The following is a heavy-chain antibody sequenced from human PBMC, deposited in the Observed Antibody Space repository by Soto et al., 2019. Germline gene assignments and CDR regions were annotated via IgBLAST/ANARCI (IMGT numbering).Heavy chain of an antibody. V-gene: IGHV4-34*01. CDR3: ARVEGSGSYYNFDX. D-gene: IGHD3-10*01. Sequence: PSETLSLTCAVYGGSFSGYYWSWIRQPPGKGLEWIGEINHSGSTNYNPSLKSRVTISVDTSKNQFSLKLSSVTAADTAVYYCARVEGSGSYYNFDXWGQGTLVTVSS. CDR1: GGSFSGYY. J-gene: IGHJ4*02. CDR2: INHSGST.